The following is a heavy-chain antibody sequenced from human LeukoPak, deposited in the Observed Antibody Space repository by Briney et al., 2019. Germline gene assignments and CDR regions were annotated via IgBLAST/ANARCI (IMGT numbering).Heavy chain of an antibody. J-gene: IGHJ4*02. V-gene: IGHV3-23*01. CDR1: GFTFSSYA. CDR3: AKTYRMTTVTTPDY. D-gene: IGHD4-17*01. Sequence: GGSLRLSCAASGFTFSSYAMSWVRQAPGKGLEWVSTISDSGGSTYYADSVKGRFTISRDSSKNTLYLQMSSLRAEDTAVYYCAKTYRMTTVTTPDYWGQGTLVTVSS. CDR2: ISDSGGST.